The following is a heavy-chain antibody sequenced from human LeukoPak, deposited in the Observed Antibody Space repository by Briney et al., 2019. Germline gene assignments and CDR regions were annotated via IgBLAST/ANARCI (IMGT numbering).Heavy chain of an antibody. D-gene: IGHD5-12*01. V-gene: IGHV3-73*01. Sequence: GGSLRLSCAASGFTVSSNYMSWVRQASGKGLEWVGRIRSKGNNYATAYGASVKGRFTISRDDSKNTAFLQMNSLKTEDTAVYYCARDNVVATGLVYYYYGMDVWGQGTTVTVSS. CDR2: IRSKGNNYAT. J-gene: IGHJ6*02. CDR3: ARDNVVATGLVYYYYGMDV. CDR1: GFTVSSNY.